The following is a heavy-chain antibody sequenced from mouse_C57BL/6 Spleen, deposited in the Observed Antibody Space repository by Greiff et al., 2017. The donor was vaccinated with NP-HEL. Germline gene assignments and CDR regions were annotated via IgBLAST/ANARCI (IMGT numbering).Heavy chain of an antibody. Sequence: DVKLVESGGGLVKPGGSLKLSCAASGFTFSDYGMHWVRQAPEKGLEWVAYISSGSSTIYYADTVKGRFTISRDNAKNTLFLQMTSLRSEDTAMYYCAREEGIYDGYCFDYWGQGTTLTVSS. CDR3: AREEGIYDGYCFDY. CDR2: ISSGSSTI. V-gene: IGHV5-17*01. CDR1: GFTFSDYG. D-gene: IGHD2-3*01. J-gene: IGHJ2*01.